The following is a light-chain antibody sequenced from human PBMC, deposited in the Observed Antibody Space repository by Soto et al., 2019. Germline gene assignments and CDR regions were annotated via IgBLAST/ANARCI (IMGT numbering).Light chain of an antibody. CDR2: GAS. CDR3: QQYGSSLIT. J-gene: IGKJ5*01. V-gene: IGKV3-20*01. CDR1: QSVSSSY. Sequence: EIVLTQSPGTLSLSPGERATLSCRASQSVSSSYLAWYKQKPGQAPRLLIYGASSRATGIPDRFSGSGYGTDFTLTIISLEPEDFAVYYCQQYGSSLITFGQGTRLE.